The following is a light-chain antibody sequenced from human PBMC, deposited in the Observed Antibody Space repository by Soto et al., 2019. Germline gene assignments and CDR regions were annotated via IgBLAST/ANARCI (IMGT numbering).Light chain of an antibody. V-gene: IGLV2-14*03. CDR2: DVS. CDR1: SYDIGGYKY. J-gene: IGLJ2*01. Sequence: QSVLTQPASVSGSPGQSITISCTGTSYDIGGYKYVSWYQHHPGSAPKLLLYDVSNRPSGISHRFSGSKSGNTAYLTISGLQAEDEADYYCNSYTSWDRIEGVFGGGTKLTVL. CDR3: NSYTSWDRIEGV.